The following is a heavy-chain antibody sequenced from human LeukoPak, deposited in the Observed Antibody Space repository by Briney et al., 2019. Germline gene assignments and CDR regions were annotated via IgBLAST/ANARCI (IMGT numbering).Heavy chain of an antibody. V-gene: IGHV1-2*02. J-gene: IGHJ5*02. CDR3: ARDGDIVVVPAGNWFDP. Sequence: ASVKVSCKASGYTFTGYYMHWVRQAPGQGLEWMGWINPNSGGTNYAQKFQGRVTMTRDTSISTAYMELSRLRSDDTAVHYCARDGDIVVVPAGNWFDPWGQGTLVTVSS. CDR2: INPNSGGT. CDR1: GYTFTGYY. D-gene: IGHD2-2*01.